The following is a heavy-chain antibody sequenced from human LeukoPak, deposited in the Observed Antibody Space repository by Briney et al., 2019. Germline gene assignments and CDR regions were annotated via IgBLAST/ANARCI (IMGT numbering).Heavy chain of an antibody. D-gene: IGHD2-2*01. CDR1: GFTFSSYA. Sequence: GGSLRLSCAASGFTFSSYAMSWVRQAPGKGLEWVSAISGSNGSTYYADSVKGRFTISRDNSKNTLYLRMNSLRAEDTAVYYCAKVPGYCSSTSCLDYWGQGTLVTVSS. J-gene: IGHJ4*02. CDR2: ISGSNGST. V-gene: IGHV3-23*01. CDR3: AKVPGYCSSTSCLDY.